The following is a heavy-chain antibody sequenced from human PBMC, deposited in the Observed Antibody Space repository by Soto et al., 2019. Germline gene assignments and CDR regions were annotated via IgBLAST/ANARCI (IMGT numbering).Heavy chain of an antibody. Sequence: EVQLVESGGGLVQPGGSLRLSCAASGFSFSSYWMHWVRQAPGKGLVWVSRIKSDGSSTYYADSVKGRFTISRDNAKNTPYLQMNSLRAEDTAVYYCTRDFDRWGQGTLVTVSS. CDR2: IKSDGSST. CDR1: GFSFSSYW. CDR3: TRDFDR. D-gene: IGHD3-22*01. V-gene: IGHV3-74*01. J-gene: IGHJ4*02.